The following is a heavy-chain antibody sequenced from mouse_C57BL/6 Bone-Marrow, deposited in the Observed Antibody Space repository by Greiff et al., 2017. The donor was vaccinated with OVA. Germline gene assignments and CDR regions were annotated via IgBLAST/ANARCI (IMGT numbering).Heavy chain of an antibody. CDR3: ERHGDYGRFFDY. Sequence: EVQRVESGGDLVKPGGSLKLSCAASGFTFSSYGMSWVRQTPDQRLEWVATISSGGSYTYYPDNVKGRFTISRDNAKNTLYLQMSSLKSEDTAMYYCERHGDYGRFFDYWGQGTTLTVSS. J-gene: IGHJ2*01. D-gene: IGHD1-1*01. CDR1: GFTFSSYG. CDR2: ISSGGSYT. V-gene: IGHV5-6*01.